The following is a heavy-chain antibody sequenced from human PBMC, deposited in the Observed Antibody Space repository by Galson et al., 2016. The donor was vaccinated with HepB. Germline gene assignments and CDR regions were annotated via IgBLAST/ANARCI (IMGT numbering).Heavy chain of an antibody. CDR2: IKPDGSDK. CDR3: ASWSYGMDG. J-gene: IGHJ6*02. Sequence: SLRLSCAASGFTFSTYWMSWVRQAPGKGLEWVANIKPDGSDKYYVDSVRGRFTISRDNAKNSLYLQMNSLRAEDTAVYYCASWSYGMDGWGQGTTVTVSS. V-gene: IGHV3-7*03. CDR1: GFTFSTYW.